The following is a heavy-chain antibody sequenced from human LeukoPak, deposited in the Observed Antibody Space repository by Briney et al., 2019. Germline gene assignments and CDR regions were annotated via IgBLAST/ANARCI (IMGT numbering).Heavy chain of an antibody. CDR1: GFTLSGHS. Sequence: GGSLRLSWAATGFTLSGHSMNWVRQAPGKGLDWVSSISPTSAYIYYQDSVKGRFTISRDDAKNSLYLEMDSLRAEDTAVYYCARTIYYYESTSYFSDALDVWGQGTMVTVSS. D-gene: IGHD3-22*01. J-gene: IGHJ3*01. CDR2: ISPTSAYI. CDR3: ARTIYYYESTSYFSDALDV. V-gene: IGHV3-21*01.